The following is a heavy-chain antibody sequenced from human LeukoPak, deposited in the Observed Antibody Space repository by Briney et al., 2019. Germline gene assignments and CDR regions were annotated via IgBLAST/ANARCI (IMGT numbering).Heavy chain of an antibody. CDR3: AGHSFDTVDAFDV. J-gene: IGHJ3*01. CDR2: IYPGDYDT. Sequence: GESLKISREASGFNFNNYWVGWVRQMPGKGLEWMGIIYPGDYDTRYSPSFQGHVTISVDKSISTAYLQWRSLRASDTAMYFCAGHSFDTVDAFDVWGQGTIVTVSA. D-gene: IGHD2-2*02. CDR1: GFNFNNYW. V-gene: IGHV5-51*01.